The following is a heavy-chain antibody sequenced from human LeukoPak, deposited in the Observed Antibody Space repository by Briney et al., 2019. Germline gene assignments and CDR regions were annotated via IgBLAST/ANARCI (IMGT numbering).Heavy chain of an antibody. CDR3: ARWVGNRNWFDP. V-gene: IGHV4-39*07. J-gene: IGHJ5*02. D-gene: IGHD1-26*01. Sequence: SETLSLTCTVSGGSLSSGSYLWGCIRQSPGEGLEWIGSISYSGSTYYNPSLKSRVTVSVDTSKNQFSLKVTSVTAADTAVYYCARWVGNRNWFDPWGQGTLVTVSS. CDR2: ISYSGST. CDR1: GGSLSSGSYL.